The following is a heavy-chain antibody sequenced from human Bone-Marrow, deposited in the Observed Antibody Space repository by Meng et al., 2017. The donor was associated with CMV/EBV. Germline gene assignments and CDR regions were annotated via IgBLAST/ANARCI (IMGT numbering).Heavy chain of an antibody. J-gene: IGHJ4*02. CDR2: ISGSGGST. D-gene: IGHD3-3*01. V-gene: IGHV3-23*01. CDR3: AKKYYDFWSGYYPDY. Sequence: GESLKISCAASGFTFISYAMSWVRQAPGKGLEWVSAISGSGGSTYYADSVKGRFTISRDNSKNTLYLQMNSLRAEDTAVYYCAKKYYDFWSGYYPDYWGQGTLVTVSS. CDR1: GFTFISYA.